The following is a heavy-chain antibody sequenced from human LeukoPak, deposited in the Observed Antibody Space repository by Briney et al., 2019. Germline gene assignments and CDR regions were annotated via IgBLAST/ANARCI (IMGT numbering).Heavy chain of an antibody. J-gene: IGHJ4*02. CDR1: GFTFSNYD. D-gene: IGHD2-2*01. CDR2: INHSGST. Sequence: GSLRLSCAASGFTFSNYDMDWVRQAPGKGLEWIGEINHSGSTNYNPSLKSRVTISVDTSRNQFSLKLSSVTAADTAVYYCARRLIVVVPAAFDYWGQGTLVTVSS. CDR3: ARRLIVVVPAAFDY. V-gene: IGHV4-34*01.